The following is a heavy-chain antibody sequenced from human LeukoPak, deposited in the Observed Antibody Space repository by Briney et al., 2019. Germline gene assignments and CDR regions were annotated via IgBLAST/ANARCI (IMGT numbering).Heavy chain of an antibody. Sequence: ASVKVSCKASGYTFTAYYMHWVRQATGQGLEWMGWMNPNSGNTGYAQKFQGRVTMTRNTSISTAYMELSSLRSEDTAVYYCARGRRIAADGGHWGQGTLVTVSS. J-gene: IGHJ4*02. V-gene: IGHV1-8*02. CDR1: GYTFTAYY. CDR3: ARGRRIAADGGH. D-gene: IGHD6-13*01. CDR2: MNPNSGNT.